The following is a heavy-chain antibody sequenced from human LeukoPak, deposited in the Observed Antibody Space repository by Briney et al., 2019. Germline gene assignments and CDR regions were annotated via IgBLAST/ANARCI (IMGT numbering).Heavy chain of an antibody. Sequence: SVKVSCKASGGTFSSYAISWVRQAPGQGLEWMGGIIPIFGTANYAQKFQGRVTITADESTSTAYMELSNLRSEDTAVYYCASCSPPGGYSSGWDECRYFDYWGQGTLVTVSS. CDR3: ASCSPPGGYSSGWDECRYFDY. J-gene: IGHJ4*02. V-gene: IGHV1-69*13. D-gene: IGHD6-19*01. CDR1: GGTFSSYA. CDR2: IIPIFGTA.